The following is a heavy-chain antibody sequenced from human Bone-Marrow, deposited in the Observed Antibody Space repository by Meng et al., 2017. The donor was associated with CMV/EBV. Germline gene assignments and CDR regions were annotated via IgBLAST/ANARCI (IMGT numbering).Heavy chain of an antibody. CDR3: AKDRGTVTTGSWFDP. V-gene: IGHV3-30-3*01. D-gene: IGHD4-17*01. Sequence: GGSLRLSCAASGFTFSSYAMHWVRQAPGKGLEWVAVISYDGSNKYYADSVKGRFTISRDNSENTLYLQMNSLRVEDTAVYYCAKDRGTVTTGSWFDPWGQGTVVTVSS. CDR1: GFTFSSYA. CDR2: ISYDGSNK. J-gene: IGHJ5*02.